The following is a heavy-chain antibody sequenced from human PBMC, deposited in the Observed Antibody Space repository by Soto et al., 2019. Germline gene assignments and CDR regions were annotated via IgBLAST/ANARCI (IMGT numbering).Heavy chain of an antibody. J-gene: IGHJ6*02. D-gene: IGHD6-13*01. CDR1: GYRFTNHG. CDR2: ISGNDGKT. CDR3: ARRGIAAAYYYGMDV. Sequence: ASVKVSCKASGYRFTNHGISWVRQAPGQGLEWMGWISGNDGKTKYARKFQGRVTMTTDTSTSTAYMEMNSLRHDDTAVYYCARRGIAAAYYYGMDVWGQGTTVTVSS. V-gene: IGHV1-18*01.